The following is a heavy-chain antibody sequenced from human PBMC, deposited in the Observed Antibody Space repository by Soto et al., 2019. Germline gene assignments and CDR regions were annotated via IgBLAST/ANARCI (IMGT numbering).Heavy chain of an antibody. Sequence: EVQLVESGGGSVKPGGSLRLSCAVSDFTFSNARMNWVRQAPGKGLEWVGRIKSKVDGGTTAYAAPVKGRFTISRDDSKNMLFQQMNSLKTEDTAVYYCSTGGYPSGLDHWGQGTLVTVSS. J-gene: IGHJ4*02. CDR1: DFTFSNAR. V-gene: IGHV3-15*07. D-gene: IGHD3-10*01. CDR2: IKSKVDGGTT. CDR3: STGGYPSGLDH.